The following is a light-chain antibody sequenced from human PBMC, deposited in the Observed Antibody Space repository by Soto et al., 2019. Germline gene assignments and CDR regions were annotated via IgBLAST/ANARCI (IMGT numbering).Light chain of an antibody. CDR3: SSYPSSSTYV. Sequence: QSVLPKPASVYGSPGQSITITRNGTSSDVGGYNSVSWYQHHPGKAPKLVIYDVGNRPSGVSDRFSGSKSGNTASLTISGLQAEDEAEYYCSSYPSSSTYVFGAGTKVTVL. CDR1: SSDVGGYNS. V-gene: IGLV2-14*03. J-gene: IGLJ1*01. CDR2: DVG.